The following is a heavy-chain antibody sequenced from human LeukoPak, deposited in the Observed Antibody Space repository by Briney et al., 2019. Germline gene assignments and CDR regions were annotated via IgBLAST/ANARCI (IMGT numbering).Heavy chain of an antibody. Sequence: GGSLRLSCAASGFTLPGHTMTWLRQAPGKGLEWVSAISGSGGSTYYADSVKGRFTISRDNSKNTLYLQMNSLRAEDTAVYYCAKRTVGLTYFDYWGQGTLVTVSS. J-gene: IGHJ4*02. CDR1: GFTLPGHT. V-gene: IGHV3-23*01. D-gene: IGHD1-26*01. CDR2: ISGSGGST. CDR3: AKRTVGLTYFDY.